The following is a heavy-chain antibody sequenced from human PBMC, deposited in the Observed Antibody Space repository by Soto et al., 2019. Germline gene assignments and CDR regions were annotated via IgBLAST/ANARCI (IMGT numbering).Heavy chain of an antibody. Sequence: QVQLVQSGAEVKKPGSSVKVSCKASGGTFSSYTISWVRQAPGQGLEWMGRIIPILGIANYAQKFQGRVTITADKSXSXXYMELSSLRSEDTAVYYCASSQGDYYGSGSYGMDVWGQGTTVTVSS. V-gene: IGHV1-69*02. D-gene: IGHD3-10*01. CDR3: ASSQGDYYGSGSYGMDV. CDR2: IIPILGIA. CDR1: GGTFSSYT. J-gene: IGHJ6*02.